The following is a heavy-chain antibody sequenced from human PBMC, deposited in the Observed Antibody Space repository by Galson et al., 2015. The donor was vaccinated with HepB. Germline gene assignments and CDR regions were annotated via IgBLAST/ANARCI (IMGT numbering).Heavy chain of an antibody. J-gene: IGHJ4*02. CDR3: AREGLRGYYDSTGYFPFDY. Sequence: SVKVSCKASGYSFTHFGINWVRQAPGQGLEWMGWISADNGNTKYAQKFQGRVTMTTDTSTSTAYVEVRSLRSDDTAVYYCAREGLRGYYDSTGYFPFDYWGQGSLVTVSS. CDR2: ISADNGNT. D-gene: IGHD3-22*01. V-gene: IGHV1-18*01. CDR1: GYSFTHFG.